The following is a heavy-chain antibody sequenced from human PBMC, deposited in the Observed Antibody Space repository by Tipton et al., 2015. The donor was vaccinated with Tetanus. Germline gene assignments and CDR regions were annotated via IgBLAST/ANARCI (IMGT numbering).Heavy chain of an antibody. J-gene: IGHJ4*02. Sequence: SLRLSCAASGFTFSNFGMHWVRQAPGKGLEWVAVVWYDGNMKYSADSVKGRFTISRDNSKNTVYMQMNSLRAEDTAVYFCVGGQALCYADCPPGFWGQGALVTVSS. CDR2: VWYDGNMK. CDR3: VGGQALCYADCPPGF. CDR1: GFTFSNFG. D-gene: IGHD3-16*01. V-gene: IGHV3-33*01.